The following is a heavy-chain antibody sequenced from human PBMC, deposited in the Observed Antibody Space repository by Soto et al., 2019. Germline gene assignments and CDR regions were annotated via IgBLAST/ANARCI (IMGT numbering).Heavy chain of an antibody. V-gene: IGHV4-30-4*01. Sequence: QVQLQESGPGLVKPSQTLSLTCTVSGGSTSSDNYWSWIRQPPGKGLEWIGHIYYSGNTDYNPSLQSRLAISIDTSKNQFSLKLSSVTAADTAVYFCAIEGGESSDGLYYFDSWGQGSLVTVSS. CDR3: AIEGGESSDGLYYFDS. CDR1: GGSTSSDNY. CDR2: IYYSGNT. J-gene: IGHJ4*02. D-gene: IGHD3-16*01.